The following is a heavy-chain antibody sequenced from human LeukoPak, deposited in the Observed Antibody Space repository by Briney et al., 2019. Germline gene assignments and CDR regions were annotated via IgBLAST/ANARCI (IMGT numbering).Heavy chain of an antibody. CDR1: GFTFSSYE. CDR3: ARLGYGSGGYYYLGYFDY. D-gene: IGHD3-22*01. Sequence: GGSLRLSCAASGFTFSSYEMNWVRQAPGKGLEWVSYISSSGSTIYYADSVRGRFTISRDNSKNTMSLQVNSLRAEDTAVYYCARLGYGSGGYYYLGYFDYWGQGNLVTVSS. CDR2: ISSSGSTI. V-gene: IGHV3-48*03. J-gene: IGHJ4*02.